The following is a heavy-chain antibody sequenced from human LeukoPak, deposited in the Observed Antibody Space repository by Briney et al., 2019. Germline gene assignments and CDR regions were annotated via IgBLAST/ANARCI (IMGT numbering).Heavy chain of an antibody. V-gene: IGHV1-8*01. CDR3: ARVGIGYSYGYSDY. D-gene: IGHD5-18*01. J-gene: IGHJ4*02. CDR1: GYTFTSYD. Sequence: ASVKVSCKASGYTFTSYDINWARQATGQGLEWMGWMNPNSGNTGYAQKFQGRVTMTRNTSIGTAYMELSSLRSEDTAVYYCARVGIGYSYGYSDYWGQGTLVTVSS. CDR2: MNPNSGNT.